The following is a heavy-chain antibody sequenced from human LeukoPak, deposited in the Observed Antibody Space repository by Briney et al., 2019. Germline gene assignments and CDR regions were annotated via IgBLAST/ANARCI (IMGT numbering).Heavy chain of an antibody. J-gene: IGHJ4*02. Sequence: SETLSLTCTVSGGSISGYYWSWIRQPPGKGLEWIGYIYYSGSTNYNPSLESRVTISVDTSNNQFSLKLSSMTAADTAVYYYARRDTSGWLPDYWGQGTLVTVSS. V-gene: IGHV4-59*08. CDR1: GGSISGYY. CDR2: IYYSGST. D-gene: IGHD6-19*01. CDR3: ARRDTSGWLPDY.